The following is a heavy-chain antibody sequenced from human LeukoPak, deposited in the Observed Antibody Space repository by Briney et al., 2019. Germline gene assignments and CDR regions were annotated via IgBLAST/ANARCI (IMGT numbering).Heavy chain of an antibody. CDR3: ARHVRGSSRGPDFDY. Sequence: PSETLSLTCTVSSGSISSGNFYWSWIRQPAGKGLEWIGRVFTSGITQYNPSLKSRVTISVDTSKNQFSLKLSSVTAADAAVYYCARHVRGSSRGPDFDYWGQGTLVTVSS. D-gene: IGHD6-6*01. CDR1: SGSISSGNFY. CDR2: VFTSGIT. V-gene: IGHV4-61*02. J-gene: IGHJ4*02.